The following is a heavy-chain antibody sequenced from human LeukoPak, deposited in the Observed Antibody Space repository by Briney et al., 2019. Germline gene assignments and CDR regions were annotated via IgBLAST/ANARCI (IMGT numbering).Heavy chain of an antibody. CDR1: GGSITRYY. CDR2: IYYSRST. D-gene: IGHD4-17*01. Sequence: PSETLSLTCTVSGGSITRYYWSWIRQPPGKGLEWIGCIYYSRSTNYNPSLKSRVTISVDTSKNQLSLKLSSVTAADTAVYYCATGFANYGDYRGYFDCWVQGRLVTVSS. CDR3: ATGFANYGDYRGYFDC. V-gene: IGHV4-59*01. J-gene: IGHJ4*02.